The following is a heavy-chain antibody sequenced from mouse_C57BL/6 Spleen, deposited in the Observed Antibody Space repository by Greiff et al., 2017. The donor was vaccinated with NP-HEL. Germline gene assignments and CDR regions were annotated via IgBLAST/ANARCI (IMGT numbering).Heavy chain of an antibody. Sequence: EVQLVESGGGLVKPGGSLKLSCAASGFTFSDYGMHWVRQAPEKGLEWVAYISSGSSTIYYADTVKGRFTISRDNAKNTLFLQMTSLRSEDTAMYYCARPRDPYYYAMDYWGQGTSVTVSS. CDR3: ARPRDPYYYAMDY. J-gene: IGHJ4*01. V-gene: IGHV5-17*01. CDR2: ISSGSSTI. CDR1: GFTFSDYG. D-gene: IGHD3-3*01.